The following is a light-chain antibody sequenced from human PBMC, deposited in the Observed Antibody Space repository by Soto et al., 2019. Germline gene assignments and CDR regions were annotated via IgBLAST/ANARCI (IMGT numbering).Light chain of an antibody. V-gene: IGKV3D-7*01. CDR1: RSVGSNY. CDR3: QQSYSRVT. Sequence: MTQSPSTLSLSPGERATLSCRASRSVGSNYLAWYQQRPGQPPNLLIFGASHRAPDIPDRFSGSGSGTEFTLTISSLHPDDFASYYRQQSYSRVTFGQGTKVDIK. CDR2: GAS. J-gene: IGKJ1*01.